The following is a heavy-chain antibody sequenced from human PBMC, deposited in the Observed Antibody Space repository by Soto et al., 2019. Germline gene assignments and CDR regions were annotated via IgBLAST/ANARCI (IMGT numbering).Heavy chain of an antibody. J-gene: IGHJ3*02. Sequence: PSETLSLTCTVSGGSISSYYWSWIRQPPGKGLEWIGYIYYSGSTNYNPSLKSRVTISVDTSKNQFSLKLSSVTAADTAVYYCAGSDCDYIWGSYRYRCAFDIWGQGTMVTVSS. CDR1: GGSISSYY. D-gene: IGHD3-16*02. V-gene: IGHV4-59*01. CDR2: IYYSGST. CDR3: AGSDCDYIWGSYRYRCAFDI.